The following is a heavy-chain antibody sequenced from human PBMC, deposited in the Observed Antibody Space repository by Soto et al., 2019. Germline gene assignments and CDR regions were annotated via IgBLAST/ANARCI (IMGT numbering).Heavy chain of an antibody. CDR2: IYYSGTT. V-gene: IGHV4-39*01. J-gene: IGHJ5*02. CDR1: VGSISSSSDY. D-gene: IGHD6-13*01. CDR3: ARHAGRRWNWFDP. Sequence: PSETLSLTCTFSVGSISSSSDYCDWIRQPPGKGLEWIGSIYYSGTTYYNPSLKSRVTISVDTSKNQFSLKVSSVTAADTAVYYCARHAGRRWNWFDPWGQGILVTVS.